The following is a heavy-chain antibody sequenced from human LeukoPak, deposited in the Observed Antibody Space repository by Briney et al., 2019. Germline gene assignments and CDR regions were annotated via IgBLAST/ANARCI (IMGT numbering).Heavy chain of an antibody. CDR3: ARDWEYSSSWYVSGFDP. CDR2: IIPIFGTA. CDR1: GGTFSSYA. Sequence: GSSVKVSCKASGGTFSSYAISWVRQAPGQGLEWMGRIIPIFGTANYAQKFQGRVTITTDESTSTAYMELTSLRSEDTAVYYCARDWEYSSSWYVSGFDPWGQGTLVTVSS. J-gene: IGHJ5*02. D-gene: IGHD6-13*01. V-gene: IGHV1-69*05.